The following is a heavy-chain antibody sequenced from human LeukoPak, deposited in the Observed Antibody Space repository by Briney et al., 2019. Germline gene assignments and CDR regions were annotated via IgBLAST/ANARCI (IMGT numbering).Heavy chain of an antibody. D-gene: IGHD3/OR15-3a*01. CDR1: GGSFSGYY. V-gene: IGHV4-34*01. Sequence: SETLSLTCVVNGGSFSGYYWSWIRQPPGKGLEWIGEIDQSGTTNYNPSLQSRGAISIDTSKKQFSLTLTSMTAADTAVYYCARVPHYYFGYGYFDTWGQGTRVTVSS. CDR3: ARVPHYYFGYGYFDT. J-gene: IGHJ4*02. CDR2: IDQSGTT.